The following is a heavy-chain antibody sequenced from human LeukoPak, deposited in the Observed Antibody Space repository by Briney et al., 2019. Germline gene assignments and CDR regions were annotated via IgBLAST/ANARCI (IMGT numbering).Heavy chain of an antibody. Sequence: SETLSLTCTVSGVSISTYYWSWIRQPPGKGLEWIGHISYSGSTSYNPSLKSRITISAVTSKNQFSLRLSSVTAADTAVYFCAGDKISSGTYYSSYYYGMDLWGQGTAVTVSS. V-gene: IGHV4-59*01. CDR3: AGDKISSGTYYSSYYYGMDL. CDR2: ISYSGST. D-gene: IGHD3-10*01. J-gene: IGHJ6*02. CDR1: GVSISTYY.